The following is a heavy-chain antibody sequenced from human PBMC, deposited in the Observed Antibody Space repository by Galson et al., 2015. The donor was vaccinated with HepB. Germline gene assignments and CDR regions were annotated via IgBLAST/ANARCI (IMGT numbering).Heavy chain of an antibody. V-gene: IGHV3-53*01. CDR2: IYRGGTT. Sequence: SLRLSCAASGFTVNGNYMSWVRQAPGKGLEWVSIIYRGGTTDYADSVKGRFTISRDNSQNTVYLQLNSLRAEDTAVYYCARSYNYDSSGHYPFDYWGQGTPVIVS. CDR1: GFTVNGNY. D-gene: IGHD3-22*01. CDR3: ARSYNYDSSGHYPFDY. J-gene: IGHJ4*02.